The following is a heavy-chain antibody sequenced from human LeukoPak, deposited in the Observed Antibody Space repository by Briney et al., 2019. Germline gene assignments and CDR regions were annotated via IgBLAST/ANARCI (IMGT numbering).Heavy chain of an antibody. J-gene: IGHJ6*02. CDR3: ATVTESYYYYYGMDV. CDR2: ISWNSGSI. D-gene: IGHD4-17*01. V-gene: IGHV3-9*01. Sequence: GGSLRLSCAASGFTFDDYAMHWVRQAPGKGLEWVSGISWNSGSIGYADSAKGRFTISRDNAKNSLYLQMNSLRAEDTALYYCATVTESYYYYYGMDVWGQGTTVTVSS. CDR1: GFTFDDYA.